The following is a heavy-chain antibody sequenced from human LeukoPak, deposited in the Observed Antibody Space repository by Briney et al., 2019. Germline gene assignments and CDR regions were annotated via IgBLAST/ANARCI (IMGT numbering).Heavy chain of an antibody. CDR2: ISGSGGST. J-gene: IGHJ2*01. CDR3: AKDNVSYRWELPVPFDL. V-gene: IGHV3-23*01. CDR1: GFTFSSYA. Sequence: GGSLRLSCAASGFTFSSYAMSWVRQAPGKGLEWVSAISGSGGSTYYADSVKGRFTISRDNSKNTLYLQMNSLRAEDTAVYYCAKDNVSYRWELPVPFDLWGRGTLVTVSS. D-gene: IGHD1-26*01.